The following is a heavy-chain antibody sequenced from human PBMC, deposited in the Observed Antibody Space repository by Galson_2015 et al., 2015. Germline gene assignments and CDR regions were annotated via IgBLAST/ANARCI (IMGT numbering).Heavy chain of an antibody. Sequence: SLRLSCAASGFTFSSYGMHWVRQAPGKGLEWVAVIWYDGSNKYYADSVKGRFTISRDNSKNTLYLQMNSLRAEDTAVYYCAREIAAAGTGWFDPWGQGTLVTVSS. D-gene: IGHD6-13*01. CDR2: IWYDGSNK. CDR1: GFTFSSYG. J-gene: IGHJ5*02. CDR3: AREIAAAGTGWFDP. V-gene: IGHV3-33*01.